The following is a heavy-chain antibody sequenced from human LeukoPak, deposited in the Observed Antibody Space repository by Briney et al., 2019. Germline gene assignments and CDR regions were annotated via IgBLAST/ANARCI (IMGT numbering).Heavy chain of an antibody. J-gene: IGHJ4*02. D-gene: IGHD2-15*01. CDR3: TRHPAEGDY. CDR2: ISGSSSNT. CDR1: GXTFSDFY. V-gene: IGHV3-11*03. Sequence: PGGSLRLSCAASGXTFSDFYMSWIRQAPGKGLESVSYISGSSSNTNYADSVKGRFTISRDNAKNSMYLQMNSLRAEDTAVYYCTRHPAEGDYWGQGTLVTVSS.